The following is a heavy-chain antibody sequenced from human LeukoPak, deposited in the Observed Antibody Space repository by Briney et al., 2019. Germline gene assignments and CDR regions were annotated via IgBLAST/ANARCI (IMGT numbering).Heavy chain of an antibody. CDR2: IKQDGSEK. J-gene: IGHJ3*02. V-gene: IGHV3-7*01. CDR1: GFTFSSYW. Sequence: PGGSLRLSCAASGFTFSSYWMSWVRQAPGKGLEWVANIKQDGSEKYYVDSVKGRFTISRDNAKNSLYLQMNSLRAEDTAVYYCARSLVLYDSSGYYRDKDDAFDIWGQGTMVTVFS. CDR3: ARSLVLYDSSGYYRDKDDAFDI. D-gene: IGHD3-22*01.